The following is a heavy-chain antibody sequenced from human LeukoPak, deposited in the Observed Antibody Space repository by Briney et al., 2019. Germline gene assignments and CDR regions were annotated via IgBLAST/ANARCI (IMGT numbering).Heavy chain of an antibody. Sequence: SSETLSLTCTVSGGSISSGFYYWSWIRQPAGKGLEWIGRIYTSGSTNYNPSLKSRVTISVDTSENQFSLKLSSVTAADTAVYYCARGRGDYVWGSYRYVFDYWGQGTLVTVSS. V-gene: IGHV4-61*02. CDR3: ARGRGDYVWGSYRYVFDY. D-gene: IGHD3-16*02. CDR1: GGSISSGFYY. J-gene: IGHJ4*02. CDR2: IYTSGST.